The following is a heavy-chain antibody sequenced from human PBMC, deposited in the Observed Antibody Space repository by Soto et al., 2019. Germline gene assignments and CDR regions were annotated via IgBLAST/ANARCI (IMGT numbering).Heavy chain of an antibody. D-gene: IGHD3-10*01. CDR2: VYYNENT. CDR3: ARRERYYGSPGWFDP. J-gene: IGHJ5*02. V-gene: IGHV4-39*01. CDR1: GGSISSFAYY. Sequence: SETLSLTCTVSGGSISSFAYYWGWIRQPPGKGPEWIGTVYYNENTYYNPSLKSRVTISVDTAKNQFSLNLRSVTAADTAIYFCARRERYYGSPGWFDPWGQGTLVTVSS.